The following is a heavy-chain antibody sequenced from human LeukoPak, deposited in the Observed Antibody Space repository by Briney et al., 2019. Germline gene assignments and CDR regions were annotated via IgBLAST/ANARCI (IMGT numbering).Heavy chain of an antibody. J-gene: IGHJ4*02. CDR1: GGSISSYY. CDR3: ARSTVTTVLFDY. Sequence: SETLSLTCTVSGGSISSYYWSWIRQPPGKGLEWIGYIYHSGSTYYNPSLKSRVTISVDRSKNQFSLKLSSVTAADTAVYYCARSTVTTVLFDYWGQGTLVTVSS. CDR2: IYHSGST. V-gene: IGHV4-59*12. D-gene: IGHD4-4*01.